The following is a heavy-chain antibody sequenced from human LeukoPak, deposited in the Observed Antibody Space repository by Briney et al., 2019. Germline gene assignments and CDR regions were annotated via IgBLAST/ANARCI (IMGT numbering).Heavy chain of an antibody. CDR1: GFTFNDYW. Sequence: PGGSLRLSCAASGFTFNDYWMHWVRQAPGKGLVWVSRINTDGTSTKYADSVKGRFTISRDNARNTVYLQMNSLRAEDTAVYYCARARYSYTGIIDYWGQGTLVTVSS. CDR2: INTDGTST. J-gene: IGHJ4*02. CDR3: ARARYSYTGIIDY. D-gene: IGHD5-18*01. V-gene: IGHV3-74*01.